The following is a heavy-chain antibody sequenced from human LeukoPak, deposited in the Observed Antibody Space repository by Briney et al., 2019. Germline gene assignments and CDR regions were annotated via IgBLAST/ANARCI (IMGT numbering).Heavy chain of an antibody. Sequence: GGSLRLSCAASGFTFSSYGMHWVRQAPGKGLEWVAVIWYDGSNKYYADSVKGRFTISRDNSKNTLYLQMNSLRAEDTAVYYCAEDRGRYCSSTSCYRDFDYWGQGTLVTVSS. CDR3: AEDRGRYCSSTSCYRDFDY. J-gene: IGHJ4*02. CDR2: IWYDGSNK. V-gene: IGHV3-33*06. CDR1: GFTFSSYG. D-gene: IGHD2-2*02.